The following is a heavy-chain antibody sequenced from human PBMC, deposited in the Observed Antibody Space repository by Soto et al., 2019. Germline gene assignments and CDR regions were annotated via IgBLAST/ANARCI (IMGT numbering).Heavy chain of an antibody. J-gene: IGHJ4*02. CDR2: IYYSGST. Sequence: SGTLSLTCTVSGGSISSGGYYWSWIRQHPGKGLEWIGYIYYSGSTYYNPSLKSRVTISVDTSKNQFSLKLSSVTAADTAVYYCARASRDGYNFPDYWGQGTLVTVSS. CDR3: ARASRDGYNFPDY. CDR1: GGSISSGGYY. V-gene: IGHV4-31*03. D-gene: IGHD1-1*01.